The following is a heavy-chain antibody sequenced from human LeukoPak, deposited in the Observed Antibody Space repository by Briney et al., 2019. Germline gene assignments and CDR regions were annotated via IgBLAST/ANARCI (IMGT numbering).Heavy chain of an antibody. CDR3: AKGTMVRARGAFDI. Sequence: GGSLRLSCAASGFTFSSYGMHWVRQAPGKGLEWVAVISYDGSNKYYADSVKGRFTISRDDSKNTLYLQMNSLRAEDTAVYYCAKGTMVRARGAFDIWGQGTMVTVSS. V-gene: IGHV3-30*18. CDR2: ISYDGSNK. D-gene: IGHD3-10*01. J-gene: IGHJ3*02. CDR1: GFTFSSYG.